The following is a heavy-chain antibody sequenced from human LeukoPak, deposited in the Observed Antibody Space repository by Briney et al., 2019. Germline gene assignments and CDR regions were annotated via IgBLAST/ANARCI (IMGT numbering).Heavy chain of an antibody. D-gene: IGHD5-12*01. Sequence: PPETLSLICTVSGDSISTYYWSWIRQPPGKGLEWIGYMYYSGSTNYNPSLKSRVTISLDTPKNQFSLRLNSVTAADTAVYYCARGVAGYGPYDYWGQGTLVTVSS. V-gene: IGHV4-59*01. CDR3: ARGVAGYGPYDY. J-gene: IGHJ4*02. CDR2: MYYSGST. CDR1: GDSISTYY.